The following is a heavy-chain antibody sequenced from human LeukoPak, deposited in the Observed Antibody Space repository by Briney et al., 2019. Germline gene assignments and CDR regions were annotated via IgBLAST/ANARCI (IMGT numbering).Heavy chain of an antibody. CDR2: INTNTGNP. CDR3: ARGPQIIPYCSGGSCFGVFDP. Sequence: ASVKVSCKASGYTFTSYAMNWVRQAPGQGLEWMGWINTNTGNPTYAQGFTGRFVFSLDTSVSTAYLQISSLKAEDTAVYYRARGPQIIPYCSGGSCFGVFDPWGQGTLVTVSS. D-gene: IGHD2-15*01. CDR1: GYTFTSYA. V-gene: IGHV7-4-1*02. J-gene: IGHJ5*02.